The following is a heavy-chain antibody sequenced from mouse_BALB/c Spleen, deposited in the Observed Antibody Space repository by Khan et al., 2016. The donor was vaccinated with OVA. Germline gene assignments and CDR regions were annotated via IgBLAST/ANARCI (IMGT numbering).Heavy chain of an antibody. J-gene: IGHJ1*01. CDR2: MSSGSSTI. V-gene: IGHV5-17*02. D-gene: IGHD2-1*01. CDR1: GFTFSSFG. Sequence: EVELVESGGALVQPGGSRKLSCAASGFTFSSFGMHWVRQAPKKGLEWVAYMSSGSSTIYYVDTVKGRFTISRDNPKNTLFLQMTSLRSEDTAMYYCARSGGNFHWYFDVWGAGTSVTVSS. CDR3: ARSGGNFHWYFDV.